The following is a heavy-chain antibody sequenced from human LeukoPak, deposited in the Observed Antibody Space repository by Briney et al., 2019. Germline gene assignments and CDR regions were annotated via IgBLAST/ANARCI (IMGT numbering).Heavy chain of an antibody. CDR2: IDEDGDVK. CDR1: GFTFSNHW. V-gene: IGHV3-7*01. D-gene: IGHD5-12*01. Sequence: GGSLRLSCAASGFTFSNHWMAWVRQTPGKGPEWVANIDEDGDVKSYAESVKGRFTVSRDNGRTSLYLQKNSLRAEDAAIYYCARHVPRGRSDFDCWGQGALVTVS. J-gene: IGHJ4*02. CDR3: ARHVPRGRSDFDC.